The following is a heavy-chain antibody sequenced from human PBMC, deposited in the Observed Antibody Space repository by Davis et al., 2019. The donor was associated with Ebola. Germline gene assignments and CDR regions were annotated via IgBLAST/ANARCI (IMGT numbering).Heavy chain of an antibody. CDR3: ARGWLRVGFDS. D-gene: IGHD5-12*01. V-gene: IGHV6-1*01. CDR2: TYHNSKWYN. J-gene: IGHJ4*02. CDR1: GDSVSSGG. Sequence: HSQTLSLTCAISGDSVSSGGWNWIRQSPSRGLEWLGRTYHNSKWYNDYAIAVKSRITINPDTSKNQVSLQLDSVTPEDTAVYYCARGWLRVGFDSWGQGTLVTVSS.